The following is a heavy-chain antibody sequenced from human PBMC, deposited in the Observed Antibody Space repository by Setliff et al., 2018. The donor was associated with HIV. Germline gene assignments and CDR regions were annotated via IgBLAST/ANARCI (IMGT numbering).Heavy chain of an antibody. J-gene: IGHJ4*02. D-gene: IGHD3-16*01. CDR1: GGSISSGGYS. CDR3: ARGALGTFDY. CDR2: IYHSGST. V-gene: IGHV4-30-2*01. Sequence: PSETLSLTCAVSGGSISSGGYSWSWIRQPPGKGLEWIGYIYHSGSTYYNPSLKSRVTISVDRSKNQLSLKLSSVTAADTAVYYCARGALGTFDYWGQGTLVTVSS.